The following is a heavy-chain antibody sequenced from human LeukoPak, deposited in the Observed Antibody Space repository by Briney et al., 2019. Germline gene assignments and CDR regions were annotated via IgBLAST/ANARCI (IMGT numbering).Heavy chain of an antibody. Sequence: GSLRLSCAASGFTFSSYSMNWIRQPPGKGLEWIGSIYYSGSTYYNPSLKSRVTVSVDTSKNQFSLKLSSVTATDTAVYYCARSGTYYRTFDFWGQGTLVTVSS. CDR2: IYYSGST. CDR3: ARSGTYYRTFDF. J-gene: IGHJ4*02. V-gene: IGHV4-39*01. CDR1: GFTFSSYS. D-gene: IGHD1-26*01.